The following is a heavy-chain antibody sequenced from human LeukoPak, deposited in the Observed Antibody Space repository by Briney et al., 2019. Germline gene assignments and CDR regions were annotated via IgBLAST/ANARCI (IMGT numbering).Heavy chain of an antibody. CDR1: GASISSYY. CDR3: ARVSSRYDYYYYYMDV. CDR2: IHTSGST. V-gene: IGHV4-4*07. D-gene: IGHD2-2*01. Sequence: SETLSLTCTVSGASISSYYWSWIRQPAGKGLEWIGRIHTSGSTNYNPSLKSRVTMSVDTSENQFSLKLSSVTAADTAVYYCARVSSRYDYYYYYMDVWGKGTTVTVSS. J-gene: IGHJ6*03.